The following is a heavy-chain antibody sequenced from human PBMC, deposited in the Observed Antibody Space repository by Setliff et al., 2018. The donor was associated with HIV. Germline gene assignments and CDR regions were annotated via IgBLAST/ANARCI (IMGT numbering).Heavy chain of an antibody. CDR2: VKSITDGGTI. D-gene: IGHD7-27*01. V-gene: IGHV3-15*01. J-gene: IGHJ4*02. Sequence: LRLSCAATGFAFRNAWMSWVRQAPGKGLEWVGHVKSITDGGTIEYAAPVRGRFTISRHDSKNTLYLQMNSLKTEDTGVYYCEGSTGDEVSYWGQGTLVTVSS. CDR3: EGSTGDEVSY. CDR1: GFAFRNAW.